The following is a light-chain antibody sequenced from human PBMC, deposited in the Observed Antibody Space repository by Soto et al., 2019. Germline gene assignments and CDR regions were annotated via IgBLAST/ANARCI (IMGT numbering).Light chain of an antibody. Sequence: QSALTQPRSVSGSPGQSVTISCTGTSSDVGGYNYVSWYQQYPGKAPKPMIYDVTKRPSGVSDRFSGSKSGSLASLTISGLQADDEAVYYCSSYTNTGTLVVFGVGTKVTVL. CDR3: SSYTNTGTLVV. J-gene: IGLJ3*02. CDR2: DVT. CDR1: SSDVGGYNY. V-gene: IGLV2-11*01.